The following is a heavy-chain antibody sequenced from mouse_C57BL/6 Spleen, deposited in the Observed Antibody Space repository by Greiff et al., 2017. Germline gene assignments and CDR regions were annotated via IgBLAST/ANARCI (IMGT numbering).Heavy chain of an antibody. CDR2: INPSSGYT. V-gene: IGHV1-4*01. J-gene: IGHJ1*03. CDR1: GYTFTSYT. D-gene: IGHD2-3*01. CDR3: ARERGNYDGYYNWYFDV. Sequence: QVQLQQSGAELARPGASVKMSCKASGYTFTSYTMHWVKQRPGQGLEWIGYINPSSGYTKYNQKFKDKATLTADKSSSTAYMQLSSLTSEDSAFYYCARERGNYDGYYNWYFDVWGTGTTVTVSS.